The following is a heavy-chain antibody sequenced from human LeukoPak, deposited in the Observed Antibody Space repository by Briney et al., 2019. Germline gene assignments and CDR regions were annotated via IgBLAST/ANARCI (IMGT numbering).Heavy chain of an antibody. D-gene: IGHD6-13*01. CDR2: INPNSGGT. CDR3: ARGLRGYSSSQLNFDY. V-gene: IGHV1-2*02. Sequence: ASVKVSCKASGYTFTGYYMHWVRQAPGQGLEWMGWINPNSGGTNYAQKFQGRVTMTRDTSISTAYMELSRLRSDDTAVYYCARGLRGYSSSQLNFDYWGQGTLVTVSS. CDR1: GYTFTGYY. J-gene: IGHJ4*02.